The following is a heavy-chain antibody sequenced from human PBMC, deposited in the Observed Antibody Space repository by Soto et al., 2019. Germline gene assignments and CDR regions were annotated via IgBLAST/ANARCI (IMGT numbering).Heavy chain of an antibody. CDR1: GFTFSDYH. CDR2: IDTSGHT. J-gene: IGHJ5*02. V-gene: IGHV3-13*01. CDR3: ARLGILGVNFFEP. D-gene: IGHD3-10*01. Sequence: EVQLVESGGGLVQPGGSLRLSCAASGFTFSDYHMHWVRQAAGKGLEWVAAIDTSGHTFYLGSVRGRFTVSRDDPRSSFHLSMSNLRPGDPAVYYCARLGILGVNFFEPWGRGVLVTVSS.